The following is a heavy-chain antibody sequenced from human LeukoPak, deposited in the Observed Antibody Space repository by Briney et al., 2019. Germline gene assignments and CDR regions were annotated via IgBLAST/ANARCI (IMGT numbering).Heavy chain of an antibody. CDR2: IYSGGST. CDR3: ARDSSHFGYYYDSSGYYKDLLRRTDNWFDP. D-gene: IGHD3-22*01. J-gene: IGHJ5*02. V-gene: IGHV3-53*01. Sequence: PGGSLRLSCAASGFTVSSNYMSWVRQAPGKGLEWVSVIYSGGSTYYADSVKGRFTISRDNSKNTLYLQMNSLRAEDTAVYYCARDSSHFGYYYDSSGYYKDLLRRTDNWFDPWGQGTLVTVSS. CDR1: GFTVSSNY.